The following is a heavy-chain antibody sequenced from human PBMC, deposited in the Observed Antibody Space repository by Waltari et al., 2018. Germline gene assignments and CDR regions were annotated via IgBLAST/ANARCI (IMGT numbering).Heavy chain of an antibody. D-gene: IGHD6-19*01. CDR3: ARGGAGDFDY. V-gene: IGHV1-2*06. J-gene: IGHJ4*02. CDR1: GYTSTGYY. CDR2: INPNSGGT. Sequence: QVQLVQSGAEVKTPGTSVKVSCQASGYTSTGYYMHWVRQAPGQGLEWMGRINPNSGGTNYARKFQGRVTMTRDTSISTAYMELSRLRSDDTAVYYCARGGAGDFDYWGQGTLVTVSS.